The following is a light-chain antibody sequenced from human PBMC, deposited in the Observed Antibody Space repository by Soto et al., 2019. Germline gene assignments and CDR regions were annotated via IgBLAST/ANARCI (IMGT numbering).Light chain of an antibody. V-gene: IGKV1-5*01. Sequence: DIQMTQSPSTLSTSVGDRVTITCRASQSISAGLAGYQQKPGKAPKLLIYDACTLESGVPSRFSGSGSGTEFTLSISSLQLDDFATYYCQQYNSYSWTFGQVTKVYI. CDR2: DAC. J-gene: IGKJ1*01. CDR3: QQYNSYSWT. CDR1: QSISAG.